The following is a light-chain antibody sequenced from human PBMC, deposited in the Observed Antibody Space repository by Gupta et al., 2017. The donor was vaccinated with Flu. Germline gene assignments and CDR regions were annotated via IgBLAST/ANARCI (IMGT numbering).Light chain of an antibody. CDR1: QSVSSN. CDR3: QQYTNWPLIT. Sequence: EIGMTQSPATLSVSPGERATLSCRASQSVSSNLAWYQRKPGQAPRLLIYDASTRATGIPARFSGSGYGTEFTLTISSRQSEDFAVYFCQQYTNWPLITFGQGTRLEIK. V-gene: IGKV3-15*01. CDR2: DAS. J-gene: IGKJ5*01.